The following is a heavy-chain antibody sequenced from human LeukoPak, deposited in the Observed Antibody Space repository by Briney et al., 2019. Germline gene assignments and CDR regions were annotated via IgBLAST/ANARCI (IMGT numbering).Heavy chain of an antibody. CDR1: GYTFTSYG. CDR2: ISAYNGNT. V-gene: IGHV1-18*01. D-gene: IGHD2-2*02. CDR3: AREYCSSTNCYRTGDDFDY. J-gene: IGHJ4*02. Sequence: GASVKVSCKASGYTFTSYGISWVRQAPGQGLEWMGWISAYNGNTNYAQKLQGRVTMTTDTSTSTAYMELRSLRSDDTAVYYCAREYCSSTNCYRTGDDFDYWGQGILVTVSS.